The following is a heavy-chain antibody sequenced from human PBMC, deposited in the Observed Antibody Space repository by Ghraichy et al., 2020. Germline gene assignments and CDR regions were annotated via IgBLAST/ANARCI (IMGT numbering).Heavy chain of an antibody. J-gene: IGHJ6*02. CDR3: ARGATAMVYYYYGMDV. V-gene: IGHV1-8*01. CDR2: MNPNSGNT. D-gene: IGHD5-18*01. Sequence: ASVKVSCKASGYTFTSYDINWVRQATGQGLEWMGWMNPNSGNTGYAQKFQGRVTMTRNTSISTAYMELSSLRSEDTAVYYCARGATAMVYYYYGMDVWGQGTTVTVSS. CDR1: GYTFTSYD.